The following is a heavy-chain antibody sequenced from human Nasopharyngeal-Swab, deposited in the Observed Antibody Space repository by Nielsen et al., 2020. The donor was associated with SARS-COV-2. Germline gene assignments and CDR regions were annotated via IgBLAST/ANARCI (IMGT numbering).Heavy chain of an antibody. D-gene: IGHD6-13*01. CDR1: GYTSTSYA. V-gene: IGHV1-3*01. CDR3: ARGIAAAGTLDY. Sequence: ASVKVSCKASGYTSTSYAMHWVRQAPGQRLEWMGWINAGNGNTKYSQKFQGRVTITRDTSASTAYMELSSLRSEDTAVYYCARGIAAAGTLDYWGQGTLVTVSS. J-gene: IGHJ4*02. CDR2: INAGNGNT.